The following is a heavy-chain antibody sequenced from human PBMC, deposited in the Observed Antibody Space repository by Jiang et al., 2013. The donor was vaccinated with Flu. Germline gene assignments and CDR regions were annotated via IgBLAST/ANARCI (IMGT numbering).Heavy chain of an antibody. J-gene: IGHJ4*02. CDR2: VRTQTYGAAT. CDR3: TRGSGSPDY. D-gene: IGHD3-10*01. CDR1: GFTFGDFP. V-gene: IGHV3-49*03. Sequence: GRSLRLSCTVSGFTFGDFPMSWFRQTPGKGLEWVGFVRTQTYGAATDYAASVKGRFTISRDDSKSIAYLQMNSLNPDDTGVYYCTRGSGSPDYWGQGTLVTVSS.